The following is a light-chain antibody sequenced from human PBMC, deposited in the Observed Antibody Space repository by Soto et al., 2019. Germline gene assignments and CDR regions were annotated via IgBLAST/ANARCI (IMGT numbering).Light chain of an antibody. J-gene: IGKJ2*03. Sequence: EIVLTQSPATLSLSPGERATLSCRASQSVTSTYLAWYQQKPGQSPRLIIYGGSIRASGFPDRISGGGSGTDFTLTISRLEREDSAVYFCHCHQFDSSRVYSFGQGTKLEI. CDR1: QSVTSTY. CDR2: GGS. V-gene: IGKV3-20*01. CDR3: HQFDSSRVYS.